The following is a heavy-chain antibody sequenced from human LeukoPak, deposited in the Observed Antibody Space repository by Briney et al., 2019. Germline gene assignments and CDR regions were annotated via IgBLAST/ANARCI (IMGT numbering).Heavy chain of an antibody. CDR1: GESFSGYY. Sequence: SETLSLTCAVYGESFSGYYWSWIRQPPGKGLEWIGEINHSGSNNYNPSLKSRVTISVDTSKNQFSLKLSSVTAADTAVYYCARGQNWGSYFDYWGQGTLVTVSS. CDR2: INHSGSN. CDR3: ARGQNWGSYFDY. D-gene: IGHD7-27*01. V-gene: IGHV4-34*01. J-gene: IGHJ4*02.